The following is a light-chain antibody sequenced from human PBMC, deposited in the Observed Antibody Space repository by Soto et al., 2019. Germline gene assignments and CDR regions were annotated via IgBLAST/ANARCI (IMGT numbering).Light chain of an antibody. V-gene: IGKV3-15*01. CDR2: DAS. Sequence: EIEMTQSPATLSASPGERATLSCRASQNLINKLAWYQQKPGQAPRLLIYDASTRATGIPARFSGSGSGTEFTLSISSLQSEDFAVYYCQQYRNWPPLTFGGGTKVEIK. J-gene: IGKJ4*01. CDR1: QNLINK. CDR3: QQYRNWPPLT.